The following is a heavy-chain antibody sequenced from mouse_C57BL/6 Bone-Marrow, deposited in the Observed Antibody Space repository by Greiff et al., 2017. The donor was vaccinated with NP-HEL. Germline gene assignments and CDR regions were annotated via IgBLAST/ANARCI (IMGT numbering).Heavy chain of an antibody. D-gene: IGHD2-4*01. V-gene: IGHV1-59*01. J-gene: IGHJ1*03. CDR2: IDPSDSYT. CDR1: GYTFTSYW. Sequence: VQLQQPGAELVRPGTSVKLSCKASGYTFTSYWMHWVKQRPGQGLEWIGVIDPSDSYTNYNQKFKGKATLTVDTSSSTAYMQLSSLTSEGSAVYYCARWGDDDVWYFDVWGTGTTVTVSS. CDR3: ARWGDDDVWYFDV.